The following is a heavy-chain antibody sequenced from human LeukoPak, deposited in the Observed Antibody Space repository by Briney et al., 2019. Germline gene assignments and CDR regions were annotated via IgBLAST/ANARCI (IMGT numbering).Heavy chain of an antibody. D-gene: IGHD1-26*01. J-gene: IGHJ6*03. V-gene: IGHV4-61*09. CDR3: AREGDLNVTPFIDV. CDR1: GGSISSGSYY. Sequence: SETLSPTCTVSGGSISSGSYYWSWIRQPAGKGLEWIGHIYTSGSTNYNPSLKSRVTISVDTSKNQFSLKLSSVTAADTAVYYCAREGDLNVTPFIDVWGKGTTVTVSS. CDR2: IYTSGST.